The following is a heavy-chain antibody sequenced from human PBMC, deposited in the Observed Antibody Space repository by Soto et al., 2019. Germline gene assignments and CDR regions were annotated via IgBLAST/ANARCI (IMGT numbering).Heavy chain of an antibody. CDR2: IGVSHSHI. J-gene: IGHJ6*02. V-gene: IGHV3-21*01. CDR3: ARDPGDYYGMDV. Sequence: PGGSLRLSCAASGFTFSSYNMNWVRQAPGKGLEWVSAIGVSHSHIYYADSVKGRFTISRDNSKNTLYLQMNSLRAEDTAVYYCARDPGDYYGMDVWGQGTTVTV. D-gene: IGHD3-10*01. CDR1: GFTFSSYN.